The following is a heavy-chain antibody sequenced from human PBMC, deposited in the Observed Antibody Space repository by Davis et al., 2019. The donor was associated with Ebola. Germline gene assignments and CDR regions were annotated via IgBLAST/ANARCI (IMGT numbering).Heavy chain of an antibody. CDR1: GYSFTSYW. V-gene: IGHV5-51*01. D-gene: IGHD1-26*01. CDR3: ARQGGGSGRLTSFDY. J-gene: IGHJ4*02. Sequence: GESLKISCKGSGYSFTSYWIGWVRQMPGKGLEWMGIIYPGDSDTRYRPSFEGQVTISVDRSINTAYLQWSSLKASDSAMYYCARQGGGSGRLTSFDYWGRGTLVTVSS. CDR2: IYPGDSDT.